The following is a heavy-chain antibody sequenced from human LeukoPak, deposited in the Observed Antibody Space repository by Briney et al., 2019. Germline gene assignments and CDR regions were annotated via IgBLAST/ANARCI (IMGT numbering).Heavy chain of an antibody. D-gene: IGHD3-16*01. V-gene: IGHV1-18*01. CDR3: ARDYDYVWGSPGSAFDI. J-gene: IGHJ3*02. Sequence: ASVKVSCKASRYTFTSYGISWVRQAPGQGLEWMGWISAYNGNTNYAQKLQGRVTMTTDTSTSTAYMELRSLRSDDTAVYYCARDYDYVWGSPGSAFDIWGQGTMVTVSS. CDR2: ISAYNGNT. CDR1: RYTFTSYG.